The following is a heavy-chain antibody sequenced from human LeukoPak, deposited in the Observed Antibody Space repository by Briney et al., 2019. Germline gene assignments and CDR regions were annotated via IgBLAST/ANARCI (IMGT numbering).Heavy chain of an antibody. D-gene: IGHD6-13*01. V-gene: IGHV1-69*04. J-gene: IGHJ1*01. CDR2: IIPILGIA. CDR1: GGTFSSYA. CDR3: AGQIAAAGKVLYFQH. Sequence: SVKVSCKASGGTFSSYAISWVRQAPGQGLEWMGRIIPILGIANYAQKFQGRVTITADKSTSTAYMELSSLRSEDTAVYYCAGQIAAAGKVLYFQHWGQGTLVTVSS.